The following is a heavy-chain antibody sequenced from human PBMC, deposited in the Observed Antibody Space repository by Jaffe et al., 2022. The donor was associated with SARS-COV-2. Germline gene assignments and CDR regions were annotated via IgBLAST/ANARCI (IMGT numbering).Heavy chain of an antibody. J-gene: IGHJ4*02. Sequence: QVQLVESGGGVVQPGRSLRLSCAASGFTFSSYAMHWVRQAPGKGLEWVAVISYDGSNKYYADSVKGRFTISRDNSKNTLYLQMNSLRAEDTAVYYCARDGSGYSRFFDYWGQGTLVTVSS. D-gene: IGHD3-3*01. CDR1: GFTFSSYA. CDR3: ARDGSGYSRFFDY. V-gene: IGHV3-30-3*01. CDR2: ISYDGSNK.